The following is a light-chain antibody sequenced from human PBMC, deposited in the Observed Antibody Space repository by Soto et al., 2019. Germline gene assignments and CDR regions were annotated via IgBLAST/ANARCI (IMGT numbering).Light chain of an antibody. V-gene: IGLV2-23*02. CDR1: SSDVGSYDL. CDR2: EVT. J-gene: IGLJ2*01. CDR3: CCFAGSNTYI. Sequence: QSALTQPASVSGSPGQSITISCTGTSSDVGSYDLVSWYQHHPGTAPKLILYEVTKRPSGISTRFSGSRSDNTASLTVSGLQAEDEADYYCCCFAGSNTYIFGGGTKLTVL.